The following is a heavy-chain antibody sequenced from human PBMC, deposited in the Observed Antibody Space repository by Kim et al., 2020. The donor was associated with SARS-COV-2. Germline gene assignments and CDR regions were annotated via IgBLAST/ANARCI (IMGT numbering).Heavy chain of an antibody. V-gene: IGHV3-23*01. J-gene: IGHJ4*01. Sequence: GGSLRLSCAASGFTFSSYAMNWVRQAPGKGLEWVSTISVAAGSTYYADSVKGRFTISRDNSKNILYLQMNSLRAEDTAVYYCAKDRGAAARPGYFDYWGPRNPGHRLL. CDR2: ISVAAGST. CDR1: GFTFSSYA. D-gene: IGHD6-6*01. CDR3: AKDRGAAARPGYFDY.